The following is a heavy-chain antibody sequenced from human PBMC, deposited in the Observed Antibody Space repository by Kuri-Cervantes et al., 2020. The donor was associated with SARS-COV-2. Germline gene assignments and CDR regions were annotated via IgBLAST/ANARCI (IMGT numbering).Heavy chain of an antibody. D-gene: IGHD1-26*01. V-gene: IGHV4-34*01. CDR1: GGSFSGYY. J-gene: IGHJ4*02. CDR3: ARVVGLYGDFDY. Sequence: SETLSLTCAVYGGSFSGYYWSWIRQPPGKGLEWIGEINHSGSTNYNPSLKSRVTISVDTSKNQFSLKLSSVTAADTAVYYCARVVGLYGDFDYWGQGTLVTVSS. CDR2: INHSGST.